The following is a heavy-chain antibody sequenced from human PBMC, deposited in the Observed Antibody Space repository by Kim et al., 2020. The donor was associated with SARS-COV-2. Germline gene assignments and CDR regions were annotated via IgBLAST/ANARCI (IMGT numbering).Heavy chain of an antibody. Sequence: ASVKVSCKASGYTFTSYGISWVRQAPGQGLEWMGWISAYNGNTNYAQKLQGRVTMTTDTSTSTAYMELRSLGSDDTAGYYCAGDYGPYYYDSSGLTYGYWGQGTLVTVSS. CDR1: GYTFTSYG. CDR3: AGDYGPYYYDSSGLTYGY. J-gene: IGHJ4*02. V-gene: IGHV1-18*04. D-gene: IGHD3-22*01. CDR2: ISAYNGNT.